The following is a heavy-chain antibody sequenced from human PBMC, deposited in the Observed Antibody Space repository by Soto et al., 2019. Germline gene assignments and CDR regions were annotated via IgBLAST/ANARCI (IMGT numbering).Heavy chain of an antibody. D-gene: IGHD1-26*01. V-gene: IGHV1-18*01. J-gene: IGHJ5*02. CDR1: GYTFTSYG. Sequence: ASVKVSCKASGYTFTSYGISWVRQAPGQGLEWMGWINPYNGNTNYAQKLQGRVTMTTDTSTSTAYMELRSLRSGDTAVYYCARDPVGGNWFDPWGQGTLVTVSS. CDR2: INPYNGNT. CDR3: ARDPVGGNWFDP.